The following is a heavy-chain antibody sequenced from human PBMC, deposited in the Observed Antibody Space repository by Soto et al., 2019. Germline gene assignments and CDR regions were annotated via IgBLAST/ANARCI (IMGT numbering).Heavy chain of an antibody. CDR2: IYYSGST. CDR1: GGSISSGGYY. D-gene: IGHD3-22*01. V-gene: IGHV4-31*03. J-gene: IGHJ5*02. Sequence: SETLSLTCTVSGGSISSGGYYWSWIRQHPGKGLEWIGYIYYSGSTYYNPSLKSRVTISVDTSKNQFSLKLSSVTAADTAVYYCARATLDSSGHQNWFDPWGQGTLVTVS. CDR3: ARATLDSSGHQNWFDP.